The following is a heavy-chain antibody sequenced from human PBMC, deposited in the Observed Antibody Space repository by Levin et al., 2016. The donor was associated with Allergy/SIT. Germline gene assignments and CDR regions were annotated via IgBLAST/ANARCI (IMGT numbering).Heavy chain of an antibody. CDR1: GFTFSSNA. D-gene: IGHD6-6*01. V-gene: IGHV3-23*01. CDR2: ISGSDGDT. Sequence: GSLRLSCAASGFTFSSNAMSWVRQAPGKGLEWVSSISGSDGDTYYADSVKGRFTISRDNSKDMLYLQMNSLRVEDTALYYCAKVRRLDAFDFWGQGTLVTVSS. CDR3: AKVRRLDAFDF. J-gene: IGHJ3*01.